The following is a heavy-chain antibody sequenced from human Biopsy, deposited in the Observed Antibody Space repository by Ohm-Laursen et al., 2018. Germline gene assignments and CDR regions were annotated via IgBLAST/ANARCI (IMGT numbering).Heavy chain of an antibody. CDR3: ARGSNDFGGLYFPR. CDR2: ISCTGYT. V-gene: IGHV4-59*11. J-gene: IGHJ4*02. D-gene: IGHD4-23*01. Sequence: GTLSLTCTVSGGSFTGHYWTWNRQPPGKGLEWIGHISCTGYTSYNASLKSRVTISVDTSRNHFSLRLSSLTAADTAVYYCARGSNDFGGLYFPRWGQGTLLTVSS. CDR1: GGSFTGHY.